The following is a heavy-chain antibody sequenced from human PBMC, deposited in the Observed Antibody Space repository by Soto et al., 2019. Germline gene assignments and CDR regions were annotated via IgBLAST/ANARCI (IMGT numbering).Heavy chain of an antibody. D-gene: IGHD3-3*01. V-gene: IGHV3-11*06. CDR1: GFTFSDYY. Sequence: GGSLRLSCAASGFTFSDYYMSWIRQAPGKGLEWVSYISSSSSYTNYADSVKGRFTISRDNAKNSLYLQMNSLRAEDTAVYYCARVGPELRFLEWLKPSNAFDIWGQGTMVTVSS. CDR2: ISSSSSYT. CDR3: ARVGPELRFLEWLKPSNAFDI. J-gene: IGHJ3*02.